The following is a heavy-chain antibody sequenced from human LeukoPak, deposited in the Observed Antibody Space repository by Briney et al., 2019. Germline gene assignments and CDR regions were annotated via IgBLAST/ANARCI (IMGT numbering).Heavy chain of an antibody. Sequence: PSETLSLTCAVYGGSFSGYYWSWIRQPPGKGLEWIGEVNHSGSTNYNPSLKSRVTISIDTSQNQFSLKVSSVTAADTAVYYCAGTYNYYDSSGYLFNWGQGTLVTVSS. V-gene: IGHV4-34*01. J-gene: IGHJ4*02. CDR1: GGSFSGYY. CDR2: VNHSGST. D-gene: IGHD3-22*01. CDR3: AGTYNYYDSSGYLFN.